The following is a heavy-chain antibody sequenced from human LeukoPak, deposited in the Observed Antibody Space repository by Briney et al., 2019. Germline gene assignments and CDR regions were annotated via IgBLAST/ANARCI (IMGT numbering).Heavy chain of an antibody. D-gene: IGHD6-6*01. V-gene: IGHV1-46*01. CDR1: GYTFTSYD. Sequence: ASVKVSCKASGYTFTSYDMHWVRQAPGQGLEWMGIINPSGGSTNYAQKFQGRVTMTRDTSTSTAYMELSSLRSEDTAVYYCARDQLNFGWFDPWGQGTLVTVSS. CDR2: INPSGGST. J-gene: IGHJ5*02. CDR3: ARDQLNFGWFDP.